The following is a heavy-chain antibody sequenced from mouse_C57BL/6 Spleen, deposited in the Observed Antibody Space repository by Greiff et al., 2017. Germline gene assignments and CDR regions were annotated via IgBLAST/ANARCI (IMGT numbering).Heavy chain of an antibody. CDR1: GFNIKDYY. Sequence: VQLQQSGAELVKPGASVKLSCTASGFNIKDYYMHWVKQRTEQGLEWIGRIDPEDGETKYAPNFQGKATITADTSSNTAYLQLSSLTSEDTAVYYCARSSSYFDYWGQGTTLTVSS. V-gene: IGHV14-2*01. J-gene: IGHJ2*01. CDR3: ARSSSYFDY. D-gene: IGHD1-1*01. CDR2: IDPEDGET.